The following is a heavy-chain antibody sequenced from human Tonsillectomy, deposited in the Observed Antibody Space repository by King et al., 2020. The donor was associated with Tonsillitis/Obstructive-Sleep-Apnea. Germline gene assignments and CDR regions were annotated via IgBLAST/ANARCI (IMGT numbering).Heavy chain of an antibody. Sequence: QLQESGPGLVKPSETLSLTCTVSGGSISSSSYYWGWIRQPPGKGLEWIGSIYYSGSTYYNPSLKSRVTISVDTSKNQFSLKLSSVTAADTAVYYCAKTGDYHYYYYYMDVWGKGTTVTVSS. CDR2: IYYSGST. V-gene: IGHV4-39*01. D-gene: IGHD4-17*01. J-gene: IGHJ6*03. CDR1: GGSISSSSYY. CDR3: AKTGDYHYYYYYMDV.